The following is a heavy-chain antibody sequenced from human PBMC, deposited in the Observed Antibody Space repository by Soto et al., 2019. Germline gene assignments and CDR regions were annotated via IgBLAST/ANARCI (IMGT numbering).Heavy chain of an antibody. CDR1: GGSISGSYYY. V-gene: IGHV4-39*01. CDR3: ATSHKGYNWNYFDH. Sequence: SETLSLTCAVSGGSISGSYYYWAWLRQSPGKGPEWIGSVFYTGFTSYNPSLESRVSVSVDTSKIQFSLKLSAVTAADTAVYYCATSHKGYNWNYFDHWGQGALVTVSS. J-gene: IGHJ4*02. CDR2: VFYTGFT. D-gene: IGHD1-20*01.